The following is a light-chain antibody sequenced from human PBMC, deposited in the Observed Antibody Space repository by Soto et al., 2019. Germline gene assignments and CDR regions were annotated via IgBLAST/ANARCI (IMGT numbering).Light chain of an antibody. CDR1: SSDVGGYNY. Sequence: QSALTQPPSASGSPGQSVAISCTGTSSDVGGYNYVSRYQQHPGKAPKLMIYEVNKRPLEVPDRFSGSKSDNTASLTVSGLQAEDEADYYCSTYAGSSNVFGTGTKVTLL. J-gene: IGLJ1*01. CDR3: STYAGSSNV. V-gene: IGLV2-8*01. CDR2: EVN.